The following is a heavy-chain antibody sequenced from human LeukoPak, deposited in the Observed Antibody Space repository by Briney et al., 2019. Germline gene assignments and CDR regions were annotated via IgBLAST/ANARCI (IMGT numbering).Heavy chain of an antibody. Sequence: ASVKVSCKASGGTFSSYAISWVRQAPGQGLEWMGRIIPILGIANYAQKFQGRVTITADKSTSTAYMELSSLRSEDTAVYYCARGEWELGDAFDIWGQGTMVTVSS. V-gene: IGHV1-69*04. J-gene: IGHJ3*02. CDR3: ARGEWELGDAFDI. CDR1: GGTFSSYA. CDR2: IIPILGIA. D-gene: IGHD1-26*01.